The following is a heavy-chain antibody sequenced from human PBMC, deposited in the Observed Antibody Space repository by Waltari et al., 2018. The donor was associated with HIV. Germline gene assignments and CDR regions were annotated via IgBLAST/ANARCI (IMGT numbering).Heavy chain of an antibody. CDR3: ARHKGVATTFYYGLDV. CDR1: GGSISSSTFY. J-gene: IGHJ6*02. D-gene: IGHD3-10*01. CDR2: ISYSGST. V-gene: IGHV4-39*01. Sequence: QLQLQESGPGLVKPSETLSLTCTVSGGSISSSTFYWGWIRQPPGKGLEWIGSISYSGSTSYNPPLKSRVTIAADTSTNHFSLRLSSVTAADTAVYYCARHKGVATTFYYGLDVWGQGTTVSVS.